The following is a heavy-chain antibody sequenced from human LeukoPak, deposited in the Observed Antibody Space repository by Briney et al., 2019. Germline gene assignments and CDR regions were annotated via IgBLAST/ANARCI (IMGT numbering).Heavy chain of an antibody. Sequence: GGSLRLSCAASGFTFSSYAMHWVRQAPGKGLEYVSAISSNGGSTYYANSVKGRFTISRDNSKNTLYLQMNSLRAEDTAVYYCAKDRSSGYYFFDYWGQGTLVTVSS. CDR3: AKDRSSGYYFFDY. CDR1: GFTFSSYA. D-gene: IGHD3-22*01. CDR2: ISSNGGST. V-gene: IGHV3-64*01. J-gene: IGHJ4*02.